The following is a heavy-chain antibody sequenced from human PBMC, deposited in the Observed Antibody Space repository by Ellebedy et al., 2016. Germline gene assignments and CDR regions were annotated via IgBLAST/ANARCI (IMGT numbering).Heavy chain of an antibody. CDR1: GFTFSTYS. V-gene: IGHV3-48*02. D-gene: IGHD5-18*01. CDR3: ARDDDDSFYYGMDV. J-gene: IGHJ6*02. Sequence: GESLKISXAASGFTFSTYSMNWVRQAPGKGLEWVSYISGSGYNIQYADSVKGRFTISRDNAKNSLYLQMNSLRDEDTALYYCARDDDDSFYYGMDVWGQGTTVTVSS. CDR2: ISGSGYNI.